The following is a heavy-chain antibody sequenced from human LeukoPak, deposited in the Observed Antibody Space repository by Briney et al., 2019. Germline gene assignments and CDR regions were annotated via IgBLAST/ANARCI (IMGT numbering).Heavy chain of an antibody. V-gene: IGHV1-2*02. J-gene: IGHJ4*02. D-gene: IGHD6-6*01. CDR3: ARDEIAARGRYFDY. CDR2: INPNSGGT. Sequence: ASVKVSCKASGYTFTGYYMHWLRQAPGQGLEWMGWINPNSGGTNYAQKFQGRVTMTRDTSISTAYMELSRLRSDDTAVYYCARDEIAARGRYFDYWGQGTLVTVSS. CDR1: GYTFTGYY.